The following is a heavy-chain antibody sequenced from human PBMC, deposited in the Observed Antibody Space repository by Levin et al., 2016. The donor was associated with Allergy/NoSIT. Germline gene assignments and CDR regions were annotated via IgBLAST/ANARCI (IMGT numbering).Heavy chain of an antibody. CDR3: TSPGTYNWPDY. V-gene: IGHV3-15*01. Sequence: WIRQPPGKGLEWVGRIKSKADGGATDYAAPVKGRFTISRDDSKNTLYLHMNSLQTEDTAVYYCTSPGTYNWPDYWGQGTLVTVSS. CDR2: IKSKADGGAT. J-gene: IGHJ4*02. D-gene: IGHD1-20*01.